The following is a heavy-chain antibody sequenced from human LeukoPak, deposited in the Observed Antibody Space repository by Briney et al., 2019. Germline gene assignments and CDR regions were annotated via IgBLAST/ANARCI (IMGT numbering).Heavy chain of an antibody. CDR2: ISSSSSYT. Sequence: GGSLRLSCAASGFTFSDYYMSWIRQAPGKGLEWVSYISSSSSYTNYADSVKGRFTISRDNAKNSLYLQMNSLRAEDTAVYYCARGAAAAIRGTLFDYWGQGTLVTVSS. D-gene: IGHD2-2*02. CDR3: ARGAAAAIRGTLFDY. V-gene: IGHV3-11*06. J-gene: IGHJ4*02. CDR1: GFTFSDYY.